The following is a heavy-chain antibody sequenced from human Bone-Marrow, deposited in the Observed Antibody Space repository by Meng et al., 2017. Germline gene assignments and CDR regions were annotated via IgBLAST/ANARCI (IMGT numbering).Heavy chain of an antibody. CDR1: GGSFSGYY. Sequence: SETLSLTCAVYGGSFSGYYWSWIRQPPGKGLEWIGEINRSGSTNYNPSLKSRVTISVDTSKNQFSLKLSSVTAADTAVYYCARLWGSSWYMEDYWGQGTLVTVSS. J-gene: IGHJ4*02. CDR3: ARLWGSSWYMEDY. CDR2: INRSGST. V-gene: IGHV4-34*01. D-gene: IGHD6-13*01.